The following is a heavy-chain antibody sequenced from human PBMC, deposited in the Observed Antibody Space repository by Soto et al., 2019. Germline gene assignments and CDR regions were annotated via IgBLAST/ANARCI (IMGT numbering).Heavy chain of an antibody. CDR2: IIPLFRTP. D-gene: IGHD4-4*01. V-gene: IGHV1-69*12. CDR3: ARDNDRLQLGGNYYYILDV. CDR1: GGTFSSSA. Sequence: QVQLVQSAAEMREPGSSVKVSGKTSGGTFSSSAISWLRQAPGQGLEWMGGIIPLFRTPDYAQKFQGRVTIAADESTSTAYMELSSLRSEDTAVYYCARDNDRLQLGGNYYYILDVWGQGTTITVSS. J-gene: IGHJ6*02.